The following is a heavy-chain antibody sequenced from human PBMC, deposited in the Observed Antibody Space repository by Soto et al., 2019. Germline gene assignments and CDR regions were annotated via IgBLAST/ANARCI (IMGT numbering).Heavy chain of an antibody. V-gene: IGHV3-13*01. J-gene: IGHJ6*03. CDR1: GFTFSSYD. Sequence: GGSLRLSCAASGFTFSSYDMHWVRQAPGKGLEWVSAIGTAGDTYYPASVKGRFTSSRENAKNSLYLQMNSRRAGDTAVYYCARVSGYMDVWGKGTTVTVSS. CDR3: ARVSGYMDV. CDR2: IGTAGDT.